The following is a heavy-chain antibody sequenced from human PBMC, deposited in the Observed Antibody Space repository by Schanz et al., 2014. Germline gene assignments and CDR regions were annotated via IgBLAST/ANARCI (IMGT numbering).Heavy chain of an antibody. Sequence: EVLLVDSGGGLVQPGGSLRLSCGASGFTFSAHAMSWIRQAPGKGLEWVSVISGESAIRDYADSVKGRFTISRDNSKRTLYLQMNSLRAEDTAVYYCGSRGPESYYDYWGQGTLVTVSS. D-gene: IGHD3-10*01. CDR1: GFTFSAHA. CDR3: GSRGPESYYDY. J-gene: IGHJ4*02. V-gene: IGHV3-23*04. CDR2: ISGESAIR.